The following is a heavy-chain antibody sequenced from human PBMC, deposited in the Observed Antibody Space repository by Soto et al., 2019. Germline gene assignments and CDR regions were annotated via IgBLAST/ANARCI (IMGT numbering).Heavy chain of an antibody. J-gene: IGHJ6*02. CDR2: IYYSGST. CDR1: GGSISSGDYY. CDR3: ARDCSSTSCYIYGMDV. V-gene: IGHV4-30-4*01. D-gene: IGHD2-2*02. Sequence: SETLSLTCTVSGGSISSGDYYWSWIRQPPGKGLEWIGYIYYSGSTYYNPSLKSRVTISVDTSKNQFSLKLSSVTAADTAVYYCARDCSSTSCYIYGMDVWGQGTTVTVSS.